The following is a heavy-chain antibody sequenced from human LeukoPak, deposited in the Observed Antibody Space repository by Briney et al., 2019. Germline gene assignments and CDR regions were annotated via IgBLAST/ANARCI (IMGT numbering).Heavy chain of an antibody. D-gene: IGHD1-26*01. CDR3: TTHSGSYHTFDY. CDR1: GFTFSGSA. V-gene: IGHV3-73*01. J-gene: IGHJ4*02. CDR2: IRSKANSYAA. Sequence: GGSLRLSCVASGFTFSGSAMHWVRQASGKGLEWVGRIRSKANSYAAAYAESVTGRFTISRDDSKNTAYLQMNSLKTEDTAVYYCTTHSGSYHTFDYWGQGTLVTVSS.